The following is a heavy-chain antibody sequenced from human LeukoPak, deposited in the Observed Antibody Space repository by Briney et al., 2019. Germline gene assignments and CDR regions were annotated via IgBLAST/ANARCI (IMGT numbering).Heavy chain of an antibody. CDR1: GGTFSSYA. CDR3: ARGRPQSYCSGGSCYSDAFDI. CDR2: IIPIFGTA. Sequence: ASVKLSCKASGGTFSSYAISWVRQAPGQGLEWMGWIIPIFGTANYAQKVQGRVTITADESTSTAYMELSSLRAEDTAVYYCARGRPQSYCSGGSCYSDAFDIWGQGTMVTVFS. D-gene: IGHD2-15*01. J-gene: IGHJ3*02. V-gene: IGHV1-69*13.